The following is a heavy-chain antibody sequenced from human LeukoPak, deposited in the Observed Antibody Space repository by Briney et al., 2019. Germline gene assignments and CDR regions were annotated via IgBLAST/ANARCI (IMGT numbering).Heavy chain of an antibody. Sequence: PGGSLRLSCATSGFTFSNDWMTWVRQAQGKGLEWVANINQDGTKKNYVDSVKGRFTISRDNTKKSLFLQMNSLRGEDTAIYFCARDTSPSSRSSCFDALAMWGQGTMVTVSS. CDR3: ARDTSPSSRSSCFDALAM. CDR1: GFTFSNDW. J-gene: IGHJ3*02. D-gene: IGHD2-2*01. V-gene: IGHV3-7*01. CDR2: INQDGTKK.